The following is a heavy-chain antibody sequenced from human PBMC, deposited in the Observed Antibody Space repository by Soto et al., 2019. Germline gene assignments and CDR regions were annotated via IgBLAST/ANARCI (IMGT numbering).Heavy chain of an antibody. J-gene: IGHJ6*02. V-gene: IGHV1-8*01. Sequence: ASVKVSCKASGYTFTSYDINWVRQATGQGLEWMGWMNPNSGNTGYAQKFRGRVTMTRNTSISTAYMELSSLRSEDTAVYYCARIGYCSSTSCYTAYYYYGMDVWGQGTTVTVSS. CDR2: MNPNSGNT. D-gene: IGHD2-2*02. CDR3: ARIGYCSSTSCYTAYYYYGMDV. CDR1: GYTFTSYD.